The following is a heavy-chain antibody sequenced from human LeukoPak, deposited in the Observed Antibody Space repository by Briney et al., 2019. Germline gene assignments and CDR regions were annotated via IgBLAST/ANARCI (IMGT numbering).Heavy chain of an antibody. CDR1: GFTFSSYS. Sequence: GGSLRLSCAASGFTFSSYSMNWVRQAPGKGLEWVSYISSSSSTIYYADSVKGRFTISRDNAKNSLYLQMNSLRAEDTAVYYCASSRSTVVTDSFDYWGQGTLVTVSS. V-gene: IGHV3-48*01. J-gene: IGHJ4*02. CDR2: ISSSSSTI. CDR3: ASSRSTVVTDSFDY. D-gene: IGHD4-23*01.